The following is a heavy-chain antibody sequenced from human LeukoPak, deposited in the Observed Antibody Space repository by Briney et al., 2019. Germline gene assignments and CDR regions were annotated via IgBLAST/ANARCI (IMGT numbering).Heavy chain of an antibody. Sequence: SETLSLTCTVSGGSITIDYFNWIRQPPGKGLEWVGYIYKGGSPDYNLSLKSRVTISVDTSKDQLSLKLSSATAADTAVYYCARSASGSSYGMDVWGQGTTVTVSS. V-gene: IGHV4-59*01. CDR1: GGSITIDY. J-gene: IGHJ6*02. CDR2: IYKGGSP. CDR3: ARSASGSSYGMDV. D-gene: IGHD6-25*01.